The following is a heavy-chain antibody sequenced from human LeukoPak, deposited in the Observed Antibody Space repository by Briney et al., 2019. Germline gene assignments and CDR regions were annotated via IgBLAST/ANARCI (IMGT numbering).Heavy chain of an antibody. Sequence: GGSLRPSCAASGFTFDDYAMHWVRQAPGKGLEWVSGISWNSGSIGYADSVKGRFTISRDNAKNSLYLQMNSLRAEDTALYYCARVPAAIFHYYYGMDVWGQGTTVTVSS. CDR3: ARVPAAIFHYYYGMDV. D-gene: IGHD2-2*01. J-gene: IGHJ6*02. V-gene: IGHV3-9*01. CDR1: GFTFDDYA. CDR2: ISWNSGSI.